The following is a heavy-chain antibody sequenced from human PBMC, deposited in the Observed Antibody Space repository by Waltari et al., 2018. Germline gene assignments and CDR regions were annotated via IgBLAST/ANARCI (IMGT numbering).Heavy chain of an antibody. CDR2: INHSGST. J-gene: IGHJ4*02. V-gene: IGHV4-34*01. CDR3: ARSHSAAVAGPPFGY. D-gene: IGHD6-19*01. Sequence: QVQLQQWGAGLLKPSETLSLTCAVYGGSFSGYYWSWIRQPPGKGLEWIGEINHSGSTNDNPSLKRRVTIAVEKSKKQFSRKRSSVTAADTAVYCCARSHSAAVAGPPFGYWGQGTLVTVSS. CDR1: GGSFSGYY.